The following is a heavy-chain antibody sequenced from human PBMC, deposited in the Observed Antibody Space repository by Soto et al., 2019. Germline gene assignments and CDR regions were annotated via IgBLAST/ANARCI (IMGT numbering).Heavy chain of an antibody. V-gene: IGHV3-21*01. CDR2: ISSSSSYI. J-gene: IGHJ4*02. CDR1: GFTFSSYS. Sequence: GGSLRLSCAASGFTFSSYSMNWFRQAPGKGLEWVSSISSSSSYIYYADSVKGRFTISRDNAKNSLYLQMNSLRAEDTAVYYCARDRLAEAPVAGPTHFDYWGQGTLVTVSS. CDR3: ARDRLAEAPVAGPTHFDY. D-gene: IGHD6-19*01.